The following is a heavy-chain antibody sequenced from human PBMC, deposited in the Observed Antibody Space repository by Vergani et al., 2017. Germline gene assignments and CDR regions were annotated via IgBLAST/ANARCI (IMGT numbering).Heavy chain of an antibody. D-gene: IGHD6-13*01. CDR1: GGSLSGYY. Sequence: QVQLQQWGPGLLKPSETLSLTCAVYGGSLSGYYWSWIRLAPGKGLEWIGEINLSGTSNYNPTLKSPFNVSIDTSRDHFSLKLRSVSAADTAVYFCARLAERRETLRRDDFDVWGQGTFVTVSP. CDR2: INLSGTS. J-gene: IGHJ3*01. CDR3: ARLAERRETLRRDDFDV. V-gene: IGHV4-34*01.